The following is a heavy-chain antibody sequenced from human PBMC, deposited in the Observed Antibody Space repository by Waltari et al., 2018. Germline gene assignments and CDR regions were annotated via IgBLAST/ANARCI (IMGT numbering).Heavy chain of an antibody. J-gene: IGHJ3*02. CDR2: IYHSGST. CDR3: AGTKMGFAFDI. CDR1: GGSISSGGYS. V-gene: IGHV4-30-2*01. D-gene: IGHD2-8*01. Sequence: QLQLQESGSGLVKPSQTLSLTCAVSGGSISSGGYSWTWIRQPPGKGLEWIGYIYHSGSTYYNPSLKSRVTISVDRSKNQFSLKLSSVTAADTAVYYCAGTKMGFAFDIWGQGTMVTVSS.